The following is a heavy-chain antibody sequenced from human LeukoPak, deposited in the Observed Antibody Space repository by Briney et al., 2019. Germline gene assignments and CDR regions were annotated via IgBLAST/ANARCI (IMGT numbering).Heavy chain of an antibody. D-gene: IGHD5-24*01. CDR3: ARGLGMATKWADY. CDR2: ISSGSSYI. V-gene: IGHV3-21*01. J-gene: IGHJ4*02. Sequence: GGSLRLSCAASGFTFSFYSMNWVRQAPGKGLEWVSSISSGSSYIYYADSVKGRFTISRDNAKNSLYLQMNSLRAEDTAVYYCARGLGMATKWADYWGQGTLVTVSS. CDR1: GFTFSFYS.